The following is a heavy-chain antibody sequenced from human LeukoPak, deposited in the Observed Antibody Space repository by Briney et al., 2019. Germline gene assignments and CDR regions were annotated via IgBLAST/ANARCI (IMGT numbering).Heavy chain of an antibody. CDR2: ISSSSSYI. CDR1: GFTFRGYN. V-gene: IGHV3-21*01. J-gene: IGHJ4*02. Sequence: GGSLRLSCAASGFTFRGYNMNWVRQAPGKRPEWVSSISSSSSYIYYADSVKGRFTISRDNAKNSLYLQMNSLRAEDTALYYCARGASRADYWGQGTLVTVSS. CDR3: ARGASRADY.